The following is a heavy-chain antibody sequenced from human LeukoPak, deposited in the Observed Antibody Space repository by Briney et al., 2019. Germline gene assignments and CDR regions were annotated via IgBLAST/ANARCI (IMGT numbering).Heavy chain of an antibody. CDR3: APPPIAATGN. CDR1: GFIFNDFW. V-gene: IGHV3-7*01. J-gene: IGHJ4*02. D-gene: IGHD6-13*01. Sequence: GGSLRLSCTVSGFIFNDFWMSWVRQAPGEGLEWVANIRQDGGAKNYVDSVKGRFTISRDNAKKSLYLQMNSLRAEDTAVYYCAPPPIAATGNWGQGTPVTVPS. CDR2: IRQDGGAK.